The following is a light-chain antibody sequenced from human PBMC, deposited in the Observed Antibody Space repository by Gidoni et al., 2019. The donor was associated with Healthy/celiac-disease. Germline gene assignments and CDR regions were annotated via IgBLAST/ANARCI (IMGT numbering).Light chain of an antibody. CDR3: QQSYSTTWT. J-gene: IGKJ1*01. Sequence: DIQMTQSPSSLSASVGDRVTITCRASQSISSYLNLYQHKPGKAPKLLIYAASSLQSGVPSRFSGSGSGKDFTLTISSLQPEDFATYYCQQSYSTTWTFGQGTKVEIK. CDR2: AAS. V-gene: IGKV1-39*01. CDR1: QSISSY.